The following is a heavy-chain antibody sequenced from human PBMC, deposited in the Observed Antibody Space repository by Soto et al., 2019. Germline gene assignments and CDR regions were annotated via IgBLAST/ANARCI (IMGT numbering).Heavy chain of an antibody. D-gene: IGHD6-13*01. CDR2: ISESGGST. V-gene: IGHV3-23*01. Sequence: GGSLRLSSAASGFTFSSYAMSWVRQAPGKGLEWVSTISESGGSTYYADSVKGRFTISRDNSKNTLHLHMNSLRAEDTAVYYCAKDLGAAAGYFYYHSGKAVWGQGTTVTVSS. CDR3: AKDLGAAAGYFYYHSGKAV. CDR1: GFTFSSYA. J-gene: IGHJ6*02.